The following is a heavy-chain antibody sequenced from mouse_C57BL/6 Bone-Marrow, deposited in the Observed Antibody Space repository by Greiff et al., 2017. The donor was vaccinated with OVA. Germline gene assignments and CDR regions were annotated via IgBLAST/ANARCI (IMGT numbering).Heavy chain of an antibody. CDR1: GFSLTSYG. J-gene: IGHJ4*01. CDR2: IWGGGST. CDR3: AIYDGYAPYYAMDY. D-gene: IGHD2-3*01. V-gene: IGHV2-9*01. Sequence: VKVVESGPGLVAPSQSLSITCTVSGFSLTSYGVDWVRQPPGKGLEWLGVIWGGGSTNYNSALMSRLSISKDNSKSQVFLKMNSLQTDDTAMYYCAIYDGYAPYYAMDYWGQGTSVTVSS.